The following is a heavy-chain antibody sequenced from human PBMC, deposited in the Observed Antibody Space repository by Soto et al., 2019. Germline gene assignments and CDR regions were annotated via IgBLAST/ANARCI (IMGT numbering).Heavy chain of an antibody. J-gene: IGHJ3*01. CDR1: GGSFGSSA. Sequence: QVPLVQSGADVKKPGSSVKVSCKTSGGSFGSSAISWVRQAPAQGLEWMGEIIPVFDTANYAQNFQDRLTITADESPGTVSMQLSSLRSDDTAVYFCARLRRDWGDAFDLWGQGTFVTVSS. D-gene: IGHD3-16*01. CDR2: IIPVFDTA. CDR3: ARLRRDWGDAFDL. V-gene: IGHV1-69*01.